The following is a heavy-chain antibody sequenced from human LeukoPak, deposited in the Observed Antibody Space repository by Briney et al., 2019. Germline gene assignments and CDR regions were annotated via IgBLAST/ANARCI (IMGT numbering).Heavy chain of an antibody. CDR2: IIPILGIA. J-gene: IGHJ4*02. Sequence: ASVKVSCKASGGTFSSYAISWVRLAPGQGLEWMGRIIPILGIANYAQKFQGRVTITADKSTSTAYMELSSLRSEDTAVYYCARDPDSSGYLDYWGQGTLVTVSS. V-gene: IGHV1-69*04. CDR3: ARDPDSSGYLDY. CDR1: GGTFSSYA. D-gene: IGHD3-22*01.